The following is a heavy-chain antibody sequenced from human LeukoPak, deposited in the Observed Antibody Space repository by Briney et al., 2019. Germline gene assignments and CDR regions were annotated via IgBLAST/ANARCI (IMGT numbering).Heavy chain of an antibody. CDR2: MNPNSGNT. CDR3: ARGTYYYDKIGPISAFDI. Sequence: GASVKVSCKASGYTFTSYGINWVRQATGQGLEWMGWMNPNSGNTGYAQKFQGRVTMTRNTSISTAYMELSSLRSEDTAVYYCARGTYYYDKIGPISAFDIWGQGTMVTVSS. V-gene: IGHV1-8*01. D-gene: IGHD3-22*01. J-gene: IGHJ3*02. CDR1: GYTFTSYG.